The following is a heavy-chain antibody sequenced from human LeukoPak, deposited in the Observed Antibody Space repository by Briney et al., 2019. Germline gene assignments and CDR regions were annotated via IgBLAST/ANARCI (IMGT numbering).Heavy chain of an antibody. V-gene: IGHV3-9*01. CDR3: ATRLWFGESNFDV. CDR1: GFTFDDYA. CDR2: ISWNSGSI. D-gene: IGHD3-10*01. Sequence: GGSLRLSCAASGFTFDDYAMHWVRQAPGKGLEWVSGISWNSGSIGYADSVKGRFTISRDNAKNSLYLEINNLRVEDTAVYYCATRLWFGESNFDVWGQGTKVTVSS. J-gene: IGHJ3*01.